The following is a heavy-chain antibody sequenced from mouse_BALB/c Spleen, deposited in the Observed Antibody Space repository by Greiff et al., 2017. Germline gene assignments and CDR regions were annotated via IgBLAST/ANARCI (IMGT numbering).Heavy chain of an antibody. J-gene: IGHJ4*01. CDR1: GYTFTSYW. CDR3: TRRGTYYYGSSSYAMDY. Sequence: QVQLQQPGAELVRPGASVKLSCKASGYTFTSYWINWVKQRPGQGLEWIGNIYPSDSYTNYNQKFKDKATLTVDKSSSTAYMQLSSPTSEDSAVYYCTRRGTYYYGSSSYAMDYWGQGTSVTVSS. CDR2: IYPSDSYT. V-gene: IGHV1-69*02. D-gene: IGHD1-1*01.